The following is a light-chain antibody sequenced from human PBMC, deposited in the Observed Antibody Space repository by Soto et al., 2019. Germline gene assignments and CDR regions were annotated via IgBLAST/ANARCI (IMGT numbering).Light chain of an antibody. Sequence: QSALTQPASVSGSPGQSITISCTGTSSDVGSYNLVSWYQHHPGTAPKLILYELSKRPSGVSARFSGSKSGNTASLTISGLQAEDEADYYCSSYTTTSTHYVFGTGTKLTVL. J-gene: IGLJ1*01. CDR3: SSYTTTSTHYV. V-gene: IGLV2-14*02. CDR2: ELS. CDR1: SSDVGSYNL.